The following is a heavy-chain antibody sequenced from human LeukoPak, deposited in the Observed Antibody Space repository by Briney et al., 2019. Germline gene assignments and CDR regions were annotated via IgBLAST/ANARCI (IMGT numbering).Heavy chain of an antibody. Sequence: GGSLRLSCAASGFIFSSYGMHWVRQAPDKGLEWVAFIRYDGSRKYYADSVKGRFTISRDNSKNTLYPQMNSLRAEDTAVYYCARHRSGWLQSSFDYWGQGTLVTVSS. J-gene: IGHJ4*02. CDR2: IRYDGSRK. CDR1: GFIFSSYG. V-gene: IGHV3-30*02. D-gene: IGHD5-24*01. CDR3: ARHRSGWLQSSFDY.